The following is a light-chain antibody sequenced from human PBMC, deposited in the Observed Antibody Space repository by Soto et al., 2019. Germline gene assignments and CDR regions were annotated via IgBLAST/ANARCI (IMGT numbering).Light chain of an antibody. CDR1: HSISSW. CDR2: DAS. V-gene: IGKV1-5*01. J-gene: IGKJ4*01. CDR3: QQYNSYSALT. Sequence: SQRTQYPSTLSASVGDRVTITCRASHSISSWLAWYQQKPGKAPKLLIYDASSLESGVPSRFSGSGSGTEFTLTISSLQPDDFATYYCQQYNSYSALTFGGGTKV.